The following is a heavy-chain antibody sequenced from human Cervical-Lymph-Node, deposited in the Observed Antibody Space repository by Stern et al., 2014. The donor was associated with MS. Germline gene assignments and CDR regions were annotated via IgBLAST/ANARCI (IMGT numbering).Heavy chain of an antibody. J-gene: IGHJ1*01. CDR2: IVPNLDKA. V-gene: IGHV1-69*09. D-gene: IGHD1-7*01. CDR3: ARGITGTTRSVEYFQQ. CDR1: GTTFSSYT. Sequence: QLVQSGAEVRKPGSSVKVSCKASGTTFSSYTLSWVRQAPGQGLEWLGRIVPNLDKANYAQKLQGRVTITADKSTNTAYMELSSLRSDDTAVYYCARGITGTTRSVEYFQQWGQGTLVTVSS.